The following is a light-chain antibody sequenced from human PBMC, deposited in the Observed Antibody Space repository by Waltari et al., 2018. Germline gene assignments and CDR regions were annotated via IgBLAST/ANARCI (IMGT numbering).Light chain of an antibody. CDR3: CSYAGTSP. CDR1: STNIGGYNY. CDR2: DVT. Sequence: QSALTQPRSVSGSPGQSVTISCTGASTNIGGYNYVSWYQQHPGKAPKLIIYDVTKRPSGAPDRFSGSKSCDTASLTISGLQAEDEADYYCCSYAGTSPFGTGTKVTVL. J-gene: IGLJ1*01. V-gene: IGLV2-11*01.